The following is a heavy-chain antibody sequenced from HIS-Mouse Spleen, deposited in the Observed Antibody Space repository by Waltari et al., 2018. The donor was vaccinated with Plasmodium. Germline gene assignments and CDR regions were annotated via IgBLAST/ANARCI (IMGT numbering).Heavy chain of an antibody. Sequence: EVQLVESGGGLGQPGGSLRLSCAASGFTFSSTWRHWVRQAPGKGLVWVSRINSDGSSTSYADSVKGRFTISRDNAKNTLYLQMNSLRAEDTAVYYCARVGDFWSGYCNDYWGQGTLVTVSS. V-gene: IGHV3-74*01. J-gene: IGHJ4*02. CDR2: INSDGSST. D-gene: IGHD3-3*01. CDR1: GFTFSSTW. CDR3: ARVGDFWSGYCNDY.